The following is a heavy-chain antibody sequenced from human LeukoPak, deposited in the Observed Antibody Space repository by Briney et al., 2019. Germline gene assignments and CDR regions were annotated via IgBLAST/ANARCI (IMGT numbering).Heavy chain of an antibody. J-gene: IGHJ4*02. V-gene: IGHV4-34*01. D-gene: IGHD2-2*01. CDR3: ARVGLQDIVVVPAASYYFDY. CDR1: GGSFSGYY. CDR2: INHSGST. Sequence: PLETLSLTCAVYGGSFSGYYWSWIRQPPGKGLEWIGEINHSGSTNYNPSLKSRVTISVDTSKNQFSLKLSSVTAADTAVYYCARVGLQDIVVVPAASYYFDYWGQGTLVTVSS.